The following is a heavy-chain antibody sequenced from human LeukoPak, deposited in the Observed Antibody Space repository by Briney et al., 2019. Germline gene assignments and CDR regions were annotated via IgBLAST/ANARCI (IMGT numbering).Heavy chain of an antibody. CDR1: GGTFSSYA. J-gene: IGHJ3*02. Sequence: SVKVSCKASGGTFSSYAISWVRQAPGQGLEWMGGIIPIFGTANYAQKFQGRVTITADESTSTAYMELSSLRSEDTAVYYCARGPDSAGPFDIWGQGTMVTVSS. CDR3: ARGPDSAGPFDI. V-gene: IGHV1-69*13. CDR2: IIPIFGTA. D-gene: IGHD1-14*01.